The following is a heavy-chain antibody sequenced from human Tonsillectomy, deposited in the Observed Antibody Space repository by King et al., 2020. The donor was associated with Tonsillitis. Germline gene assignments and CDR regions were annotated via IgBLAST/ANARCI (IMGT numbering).Heavy chain of an antibody. CDR1: GSSISTYY. J-gene: IGHJ3*02. V-gene: IGHV4-59*01. D-gene: IGHD6-19*01. CDR2: IYNSGST. Sequence: QLQESGPGLVKPSETLSLTCTVSGSSISTYYWSWIRQPPGKGLEWIAYIYNSGSTNYNPSLKSRVTISVHTSKNQFSLKLNSVTAADTAVYYCARDGGYSSGWYDRMDAFDIWGHGTMVTVSS. CDR3: ARDGGYSSGWYDRMDAFDI.